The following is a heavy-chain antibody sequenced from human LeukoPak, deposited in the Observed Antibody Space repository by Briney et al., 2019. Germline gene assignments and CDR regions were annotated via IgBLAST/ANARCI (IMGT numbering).Heavy chain of an antibody. CDR3: AKDLIELASGWPYNWFDP. CDR1: GFTFSSYE. D-gene: IGHD6-19*01. J-gene: IGHJ5*02. V-gene: IGHV3-48*03. CDR2: ISSSSSTI. Sequence: GGSLRLSCAASGFTFSSYEMNWVRQAPGKGLEWVSYISSSSSTIYYADSVKGRFTISRDNSKNTLYLQMNSLRAEDTAVYYCAKDLIELASGWPYNWFDPWGQGTLVTVSS.